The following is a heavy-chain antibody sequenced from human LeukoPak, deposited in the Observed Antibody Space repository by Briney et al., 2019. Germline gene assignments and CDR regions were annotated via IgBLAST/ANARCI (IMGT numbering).Heavy chain of an antibody. V-gene: IGHV4-59*12. CDR3: AREYSSGYFDY. CDR2: VYYSGGS. J-gene: IGHJ4*02. CDR1: GGSISSYY. Sequence: SETLPLTCTVSGGSISSYYWGWIRQPPGKGLEWIGSVYYSGGSIYNPSLKSRVTISVDTSKNQFSLKLSSVTAADTAVYYCAREYSSGYFDYWGQGTLVTVSS. D-gene: IGHD3-22*01.